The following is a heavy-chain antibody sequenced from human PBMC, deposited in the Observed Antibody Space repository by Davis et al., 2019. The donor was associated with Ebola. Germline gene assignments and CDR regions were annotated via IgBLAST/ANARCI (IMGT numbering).Heavy chain of an antibody. Sequence: MPSETLSLTCTVSGGSISSYYWSWIRQPPGKGLEWIGYIYYSGSTNYNPSLKSRVTISVDTSKNQFSLKLSSVTAADTAVYYCARDDLSAFDIWGQGTMVTVSS. CDR1: GGSISSYY. CDR2: IYYSGST. V-gene: IGHV4-59*12. CDR3: ARDDLSAFDI. J-gene: IGHJ3*02.